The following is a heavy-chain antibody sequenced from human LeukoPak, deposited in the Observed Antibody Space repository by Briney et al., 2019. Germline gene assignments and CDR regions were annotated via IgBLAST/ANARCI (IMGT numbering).Heavy chain of an antibody. Sequence: SETLSLTCTVSGGSLSSATYYWGWNRQPPGKGPEWIGTIYHSGTTYYSPSLKSRVTISVETSMNQFSLKLTSVTATDTAVYYCARQVVPTTIPALNWYFDLWGRGTLVTVSS. D-gene: IGHD2-2*01. V-gene: IGHV4-39*01. CDR2: IYHSGTT. CDR3: ARQVVPTTIPALNWYFDL. J-gene: IGHJ2*01. CDR1: GGSLSSATYY.